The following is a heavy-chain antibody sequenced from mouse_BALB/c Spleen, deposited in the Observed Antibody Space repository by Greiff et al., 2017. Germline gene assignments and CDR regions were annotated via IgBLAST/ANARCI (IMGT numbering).Heavy chain of an antibody. J-gene: IGHJ2*01. V-gene: IGHV1-9*01. CDR2: ILPGSGST. Sequence: VQVVESGAELMKPGASVKISCKATGYTFSSYWIEWVKQRPGHGLEWIGEILPGSGSTNYNEKFKGKATFTADTSSNTAYMQLSSLTSEDSAVYYCARRYRYDGFDYWGQGTTLTVSS. CDR1: GYTFSSYW. D-gene: IGHD2-14*01. CDR3: ARRYRYDGFDY.